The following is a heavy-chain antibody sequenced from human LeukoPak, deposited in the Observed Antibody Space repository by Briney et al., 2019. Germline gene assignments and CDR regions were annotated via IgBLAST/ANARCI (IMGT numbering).Heavy chain of an antibody. CDR3: ARGHDTTGYFAF. V-gene: IGHV7-4-1*02. CDR2: IDTNTGNP. D-gene: IGHD3-22*01. J-gene: IGHJ4*02. CDR1: GYNFTNYT. Sequence: ASVKASCKASGYNFTNYTVNWVRQAPGQGHEWMGWIDTNTGNPTYVQGFTGRFVFSSDTSVSTTYLQINSLKAEDTAVYYCARGHDTTGYFAFWGQGTLVTVSS.